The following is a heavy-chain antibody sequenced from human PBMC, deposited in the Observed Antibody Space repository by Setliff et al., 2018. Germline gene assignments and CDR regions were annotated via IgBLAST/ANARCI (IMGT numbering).Heavy chain of an antibody. CDR2: IYHRGRK. CDR3: ATPGRDDLDSPFEPFDI. D-gene: IGHD3-3*01. J-gene: IGHJ3*02. V-gene: IGHV4-38-2*01. CDR1: GASINSGHY. Sequence: SETLSLTCAVSGASINSGHYWGWIRQPPGKGLEWIATIYHRGRKYYNPSLQSRVSVSLDTSKSHFSLRLTSMTAADTAVYYCATPGRDDLDSPFEPFDIWGQGTMVTVSS.